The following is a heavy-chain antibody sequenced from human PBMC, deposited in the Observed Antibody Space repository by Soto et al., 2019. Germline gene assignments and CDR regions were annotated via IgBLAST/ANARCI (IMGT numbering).Heavy chain of an antibody. CDR1: GFSISSGYH. J-gene: IGHJ4*01. CDR2: IFHSGTT. V-gene: IGHV4-38-2*01. CDR3: ARLTYDSLDY. Sequence: LSETLSLTCAVSGFSISSGYHWGWIRQPPGKGLESIGNIFHSGTTYYNPSLKSRVTMSVDTSRNQFSLRLTSVTAADTAVYYCARLTYDSLDYWGQGTLVTVSS. D-gene: IGHD3-22*01.